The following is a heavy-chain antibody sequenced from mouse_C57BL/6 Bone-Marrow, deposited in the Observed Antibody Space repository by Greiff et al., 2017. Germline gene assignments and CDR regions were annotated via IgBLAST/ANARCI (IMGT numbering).Heavy chain of an antibody. CDR2: INPSNGGT. J-gene: IGHJ4*01. CDR1: GYTFTSYW. D-gene: IGHD3-2*02. V-gene: IGHV1-53*01. CDR3: AREGQLRLRDYAMDY. Sequence: VQLQQPGTELVKPGASVKLSCKASGYTFTSYWMHWVKQRPGQGLEWIGNINPSNGGTNYNEKFKSKATLTVDKSSSTAYMQLSSLTSEDSAVYYCAREGQLRLRDYAMDYWGQGTSVTVSS.